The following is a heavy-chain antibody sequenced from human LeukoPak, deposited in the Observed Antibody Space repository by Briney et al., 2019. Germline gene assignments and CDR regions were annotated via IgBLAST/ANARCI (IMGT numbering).Heavy chain of an antibody. CDR2: IRYDGSNK. J-gene: IGHJ4*02. CDR3: ARAREYSYGYMDY. CDR1: GFTFSSYG. D-gene: IGHD5-18*01. Sequence: PGGSLRLSCAASGFTFSSYGMHWVRQAPGKGLEWVAFIRYDGSNKYYADSVKGRFTISRDNSKNTLYLQMNSLRAEDTAVYYCARAREYSYGYMDYWGQGALVTVSS. V-gene: IGHV3-30*02.